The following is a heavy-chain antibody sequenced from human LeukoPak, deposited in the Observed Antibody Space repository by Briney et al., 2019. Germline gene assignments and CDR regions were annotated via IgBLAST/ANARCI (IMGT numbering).Heavy chain of an antibody. J-gene: IGHJ6*03. D-gene: IGHD6-19*01. Sequence: GGSRRLSCAASGFRLSNYNVNWVRQAPGKGLEWISYITSSGNSTYYADSVKGRFTISRDNAKNPLYLQMNSLRAEDTAVYYCAREAFAVAGYYYYMDVWGKGTTVTVSS. CDR3: AREAFAVAGYYYYMDV. V-gene: IGHV3-48*01. CDR2: ITSSGNST. CDR1: GFRLSNYN.